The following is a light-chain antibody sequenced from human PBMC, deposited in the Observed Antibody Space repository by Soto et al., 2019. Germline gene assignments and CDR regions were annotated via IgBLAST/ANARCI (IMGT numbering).Light chain of an antibody. Sequence: QAVVTQPPSASGTPGQRVTISCSGGSSNIGTNTVNWYQQLPGTAPKLLIYNNSQRPSGVPDRFSGSKSGTSASLAISGLQSEDEADYYCATWDDSLNSNWVFGGGTKLTVL. J-gene: IGLJ3*02. CDR2: NNS. CDR3: ATWDDSLNSNWV. CDR1: SSNIGTNT. V-gene: IGLV1-44*01.